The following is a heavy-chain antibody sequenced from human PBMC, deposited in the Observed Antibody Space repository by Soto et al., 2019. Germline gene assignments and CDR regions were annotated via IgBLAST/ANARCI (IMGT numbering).Heavy chain of an antibody. CDR1: GDSGGFISSSSYH. Sequence: PSETLSLTCTVSGDSGGFISSSSYHWGWIRQPPGKGLEWIGNIYYSGSTYYNPSLKSRVTISGDTSRNQFSLRLTSVTAADTAVYYGARHPPYGPLDYWGQGTLVTVSS. J-gene: IGHJ4*02. V-gene: IGHV4-39*01. CDR3: ARHPPYGPLDY. D-gene: IGHD4-17*01. CDR2: IYYSGST.